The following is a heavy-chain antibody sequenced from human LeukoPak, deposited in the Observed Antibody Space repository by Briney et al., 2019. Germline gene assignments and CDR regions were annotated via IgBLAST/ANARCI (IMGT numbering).Heavy chain of an antibody. V-gene: IGHV3-21*01. Sequence: PGGSLRLSCAASGFRLSDYDMNWVRQAPGKGLEWVYSISTGSRYIYYAYSVKGRFTISRDDAKNSLYLQMDYLRAEDTAVYYCARADCSGSTCYLRRSWFDPWGQGTLVTVSS. D-gene: IGHD2-2*01. CDR1: GFRLSDYD. CDR3: ARADCSGSTCYLRRSWFDP. J-gene: IGHJ5*02. CDR2: ISTGSRYI.